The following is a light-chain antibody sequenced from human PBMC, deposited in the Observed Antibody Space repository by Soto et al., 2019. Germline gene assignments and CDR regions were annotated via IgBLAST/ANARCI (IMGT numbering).Light chain of an antibody. CDR2: AAA. CDR1: PGISSY. Sequence: AIRMTQSPSSFSASTGDRVTITCRASPGISSYLAWYQQKPGKAPKLLIYAAATLQRGAPSRFSASGSGTDFTLTISRLQSEDFATYYCQQYLSYPYTFGQGTKLEI. V-gene: IGKV1-8*01. CDR3: QQYLSYPYT. J-gene: IGKJ2*01.